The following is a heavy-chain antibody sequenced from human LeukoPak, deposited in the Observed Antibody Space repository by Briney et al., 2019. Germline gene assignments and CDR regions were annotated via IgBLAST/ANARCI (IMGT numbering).Heavy chain of an antibody. Sequence: PSETLSLTCAVYGGSFSGYYWSWIRQPPGKGLEWIGEINHSGSTNYNPSLKSRVTISVDTSKNQFSLKLSSVTAADTAVYYCAGTPGVVVVAATDQTFDYWGQGTLVTVSS. V-gene: IGHV4-34*01. J-gene: IGHJ4*02. CDR2: INHSGST. CDR3: AGTPGVVVVAATDQTFDY. CDR1: GGSFSGYY. D-gene: IGHD2-15*01.